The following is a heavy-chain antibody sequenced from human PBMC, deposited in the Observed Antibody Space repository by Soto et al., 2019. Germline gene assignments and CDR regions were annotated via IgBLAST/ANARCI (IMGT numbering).Heavy chain of an antibody. Sequence: SETLSLTCTVSGGSISSYYWSWIRQPPGKGLEWIGYIYYSGSTNYNPSLKSRVTISVDTSKNQFSLKLSSVTAADTAVYYCARSVVWGPFDYWGQGTLVTVSS. D-gene: IGHD3-16*01. CDR1: GGSISSYY. J-gene: IGHJ4*02. CDR2: IYYSGST. CDR3: ARSVVWGPFDY. V-gene: IGHV4-59*01.